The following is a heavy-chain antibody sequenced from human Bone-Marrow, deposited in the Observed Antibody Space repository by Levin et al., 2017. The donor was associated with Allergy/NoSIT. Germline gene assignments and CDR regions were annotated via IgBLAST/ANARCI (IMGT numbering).Heavy chain of an antibody. Sequence: ASVKVSCKASDYNFNNYGFNWVRQAPGQGLEWMGWISGKNDRTRYGQKFQGRVTMTTDTSTSTVFMELRSLTSDDAAVYYCVREDSYIGSFFFVDWGQGTLVTVSS. CDR1: DYNFNNYG. D-gene: IGHD1-26*01. CDR3: VREDSYIGSFFFVD. CDR2: ISGKNDRT. J-gene: IGHJ4*02. V-gene: IGHV1-18*04.